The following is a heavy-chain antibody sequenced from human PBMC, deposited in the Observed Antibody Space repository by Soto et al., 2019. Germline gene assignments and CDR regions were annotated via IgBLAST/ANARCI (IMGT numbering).Heavy chain of an antibody. CDR1: GGSISSSSYY. CDR3: ARYVVSIPTAIPIYYYAMDV. J-gene: IGHJ6*02. CDR2: IYYSGST. V-gene: IGHV4-39*01. Sequence: SETLSLTCTVSGGSISSSSYYWGWIRQPPGKGLEWIGSIYYSGSTYYNPSLKSRVTISVDTSKNQFSLKLSSVTAADTAVYYCARYVVSIPTAIPIYYYAMDVWGQGTTVTVSS. D-gene: IGHD2-2*01.